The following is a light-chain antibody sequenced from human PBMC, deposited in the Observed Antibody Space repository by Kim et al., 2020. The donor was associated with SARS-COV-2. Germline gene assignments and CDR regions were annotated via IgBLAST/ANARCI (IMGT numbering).Light chain of an antibody. CDR1: SLRSYY. J-gene: IGLJ2*01. CDR3: NSRDSSDDHLVV. Sequence: LGQTVRLTCQGASLRSYYASWYQQKPGPAPVLVIYGKNNRPAGIPDRFSGSSSGNTASLTITGAQAEDEADYYCNSRDSSDDHLVVFGGGTQLTVL. V-gene: IGLV3-19*01. CDR2: GKN.